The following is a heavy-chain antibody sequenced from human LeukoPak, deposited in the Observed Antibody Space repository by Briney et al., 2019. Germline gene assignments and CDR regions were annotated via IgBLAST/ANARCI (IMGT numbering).Heavy chain of an antibody. Sequence: GGSLRLSCVASGFNFSSFSMNWVRQAPGKGLEWVSYISSGPDREHYADSVKGRFTISRDDAKKSLYLQMNSLTADDTAIYYCARTPTAGLTYYFDYWGQGSLVTVSS. CDR2: ISSGPDRE. CDR1: GFNFSSFS. D-gene: IGHD1-26*01. J-gene: IGHJ4*02. V-gene: IGHV3-48*01. CDR3: ARTPTAGLTYYFDY.